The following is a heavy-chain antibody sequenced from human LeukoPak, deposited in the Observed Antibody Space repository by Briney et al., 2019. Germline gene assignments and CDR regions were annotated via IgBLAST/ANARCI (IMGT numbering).Heavy chain of an antibody. V-gene: IGHV4-39*01. Sequence: SETLSLTCTVSGGSISSSSYYWGWIRQPPGKGLEWIGSIYYSGSTYYNPSLKSRVTISVDTSKNQFSLKLSSVTAADTAVYYYARLQWLSYFDYWGQGTLVTVSS. J-gene: IGHJ4*02. CDR2: IYYSGST. CDR3: ARLQWLSYFDY. D-gene: IGHD6-19*01. CDR1: GGSISSSSYY.